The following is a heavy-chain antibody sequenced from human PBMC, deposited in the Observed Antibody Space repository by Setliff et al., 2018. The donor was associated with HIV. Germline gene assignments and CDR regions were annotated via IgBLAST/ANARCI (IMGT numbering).Heavy chain of an antibody. D-gene: IGHD3-10*01. CDR2: IYYSGTT. Sequence: PSETLSLTCTVSGGSSSSHQWSWIRQPPGKGLEWIGNIYYSGTTNYNPSLKSRVTISVDTSKNQFSLKLSSVTAADTAVYYCARHRNLDRRGEAFDIWGQGTMVTVSS. CDR3: ARHRNLDRRGEAFDI. V-gene: IGHV4-59*08. J-gene: IGHJ3*02. CDR1: GGSSSSHQ.